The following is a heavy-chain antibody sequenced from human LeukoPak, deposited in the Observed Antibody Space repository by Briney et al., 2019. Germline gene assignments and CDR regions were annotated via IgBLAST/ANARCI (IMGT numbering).Heavy chain of an antibody. CDR1: GGSISSSSYY. CDR2: IYYSGST. CDR3: AGTMASQPWVDY. J-gene: IGHJ4*02. Sequence: PSETLSLTCTVSGGSISSSSYYWGWIRQPPGKGLEWIGSIYYSGSTYYNPSLKSRVTMSVDTSKNQFSLKLSSVTAADTAVYYCAGTMASQPWVDYWGQGTLVTVSS. V-gene: IGHV4-39*07. D-gene: IGHD3-3*01.